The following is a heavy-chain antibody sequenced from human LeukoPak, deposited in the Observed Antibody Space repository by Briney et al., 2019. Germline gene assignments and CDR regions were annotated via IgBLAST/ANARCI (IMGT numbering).Heavy chain of an antibody. Sequence: SQTLSLTCAVDGASSRGYYWSWIRPPPRKGREWIGEINHSVSTNYHPSLKCQVPISVDTSKSQFSLKLSSVTAADTAVYYCARGRITMVRGGHTRSHLKRAPFDYWGQGTLVTVSS. J-gene: IGHJ4*02. CDR2: INHSVST. CDR3: ARGRITMVRGGHTRSHLKRAPFDY. D-gene: IGHD3-10*01. V-gene: IGHV4-34*01. CDR1: GASSRGYY.